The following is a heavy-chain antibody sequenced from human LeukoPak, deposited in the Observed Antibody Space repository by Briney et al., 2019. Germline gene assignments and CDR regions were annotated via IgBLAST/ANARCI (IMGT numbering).Heavy chain of an antibody. D-gene: IGHD5-24*01. CDR1: GFAFSDSA. CDR3: ARDIQLST. V-gene: IGHV3-23*01. CDR2: ISFSGDSI. Sequence: GSLRLSCAASGFAFSDSAMTWVRQAPGKGLEWVSLISFSGDSIYYAYSVRGRFTISRDNSKDTLYLQMNSLRAEDTAIYYCARDIQLSTWGLGTMVTVCS. J-gene: IGHJ3*01.